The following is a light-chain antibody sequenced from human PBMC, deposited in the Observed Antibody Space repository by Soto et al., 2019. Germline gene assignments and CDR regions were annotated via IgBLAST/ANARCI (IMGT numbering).Light chain of an antibody. CDR1: QGISSW. Sequence: DIQMTQSPSSVSASVGDRVTITCRASQGISSWLTWYQQKPGKAPKLLIYAESSLQSGVPSRIIGIVSGTDFTLSFCSLQPEDFATYYCQQANSFPITFGQGTRLEIK. CDR2: AES. J-gene: IGKJ5*01. V-gene: IGKV1D-12*01. CDR3: QQANSFPIT.